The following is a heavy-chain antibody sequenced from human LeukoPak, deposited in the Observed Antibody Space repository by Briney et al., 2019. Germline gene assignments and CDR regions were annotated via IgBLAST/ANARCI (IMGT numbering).Heavy chain of an antibody. Sequence: PSETLSLTCTVSGGSISSYYWSWIRQPPGKGLEWIGYIYYSGSTNYNPSLKSRVTISVDTSKNQFSLKLSSVTAADTAVYYCARGDYDNHGDNWFDPWGQGTLVTVSS. CDR3: ARGDYDNHGDNWFDP. CDR1: GGSISSYY. V-gene: IGHV4-59*08. J-gene: IGHJ5*02. CDR2: IYYSGST. D-gene: IGHD3-22*01.